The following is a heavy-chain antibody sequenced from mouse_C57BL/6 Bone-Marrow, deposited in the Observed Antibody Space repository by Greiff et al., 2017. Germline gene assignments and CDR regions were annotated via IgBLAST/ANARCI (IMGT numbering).Heavy chain of an antibody. V-gene: IGHV1-80*01. CDR3: ARRYYGSYWYFDV. CDR2: IYPGDGDT. Sequence: QVQLQQSGAELVKPGASVKISCKASGYAFRSYWMNWVKQRPGKGLEWIGQIYPGDGDTNYNGKFKGKATLTADKSSSTAYMQLSSLTSEDSAVYFCARRYYGSYWYFDVWGTGTTVTVAS. J-gene: IGHJ1*03. D-gene: IGHD1-1*01. CDR1: GYAFRSYW.